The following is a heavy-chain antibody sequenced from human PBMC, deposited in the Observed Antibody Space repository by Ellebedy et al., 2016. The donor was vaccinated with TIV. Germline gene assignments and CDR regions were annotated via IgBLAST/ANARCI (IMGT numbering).Heavy chain of an antibody. CDR3: ARGSSSRGYFDS. V-gene: IGHV3-30-3*01. CDR2: ISHDGSNK. Sequence: GGSLRLSXAASGFTFSYYSMHWVRQAPGKGLEWVAVISHDGSNKYHAESVKGRFTISIDDSKNTLYLQMNTLRTEDTALYFCARGSSSRGYFDSWGQGTLVTVSS. J-gene: IGHJ4*02. CDR1: GFTFSYYS. D-gene: IGHD6-13*01.